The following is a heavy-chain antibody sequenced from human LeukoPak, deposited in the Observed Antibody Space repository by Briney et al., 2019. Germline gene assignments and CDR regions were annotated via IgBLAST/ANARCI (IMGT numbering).Heavy chain of an antibody. CDR2: ISAYNGNT. J-gene: IGHJ4*02. D-gene: IGHD3-3*01. CDR3: ARVPTATYDFWSGYYWVFDY. V-gene: IGHV1-18*01. Sequence: GASVKVSCKASGYTFTSYGISWVRQAPGQGLEWMGWISAYNGNTNYAQKLQGRVTMTTDTSTSIAYMELRSLRSDDTAVYYCARVPTATYDFWSGYYWVFDYWGQGTLVTVSS. CDR1: GYTFTSYG.